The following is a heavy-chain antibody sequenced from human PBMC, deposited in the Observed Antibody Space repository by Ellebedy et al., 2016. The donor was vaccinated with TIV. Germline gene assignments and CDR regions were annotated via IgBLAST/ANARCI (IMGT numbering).Heavy chain of an antibody. J-gene: IGHJ4*02. CDR1: GYTFTSYY. D-gene: IGHD3-22*01. CDR2: FSPSSSST. Sequence: AASVKVSCNASGYTFTSYYMHWVRQAPGQGLEWMGIFSPSSSSTTYAQKFQGRDTMIRDTSTSTVYMELSSLRSKDTAVYYCARGPPQWLLRPVDYWGQGTLVTVSS. CDR3: ARGPPQWLLRPVDY. V-gene: IGHV1-46*01.